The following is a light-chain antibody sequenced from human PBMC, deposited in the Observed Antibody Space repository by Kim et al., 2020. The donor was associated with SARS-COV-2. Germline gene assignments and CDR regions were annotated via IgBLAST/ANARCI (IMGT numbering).Light chain of an antibody. V-gene: IGLV2-14*03. Sequence: QSALTQPASVSGSPGQSITISCTGTSSDVGGYNYVSWYQQHPVKAPKLMIYDVSNRPSGVSNRFSGSKSGNTASLTISGLQAEDEADYYCSSYTSSSTLGVVFGGGTQLTVL. J-gene: IGLJ2*01. CDR2: DVS. CDR1: SSDVGGYNY. CDR3: SSYTSSSTLGVV.